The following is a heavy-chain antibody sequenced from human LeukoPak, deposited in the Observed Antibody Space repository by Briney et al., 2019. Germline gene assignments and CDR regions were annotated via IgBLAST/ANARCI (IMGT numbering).Heavy chain of an antibody. CDR2: ISYDGSNK. J-gene: IGHJ4*02. CDR3: AKALGGSGSNFDY. Sequence: GGSLRLSCAASGFTFSSYGMHWVRQAPGKGLEWVAVISYDGSNKYYADSVKGRFTISRDNSKHTLYLQMSSLRADDTAVYYCAKALGGSGSNFDYWGQGTLVTVSS. V-gene: IGHV3-30*18. D-gene: IGHD3-10*01. CDR1: GFTFSSYG.